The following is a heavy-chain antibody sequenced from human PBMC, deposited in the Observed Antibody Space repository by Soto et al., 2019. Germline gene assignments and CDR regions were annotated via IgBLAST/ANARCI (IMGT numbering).Heavy chain of an antibody. D-gene: IGHD4-17*01. J-gene: IGHJ4*02. Sequence: LSLTWTVSGGSISRGGYYWSWIRQHPGKGLEWIGYIYYSGSTYYSPSLKSRVTMSVDTSKNQFSLKLSSVTAADTAVYYCARNPTVWGQGTLVTVSS. CDR1: GGSISRGGYY. CDR3: ARNPTV. V-gene: IGHV4-31*02. CDR2: IYYSGST.